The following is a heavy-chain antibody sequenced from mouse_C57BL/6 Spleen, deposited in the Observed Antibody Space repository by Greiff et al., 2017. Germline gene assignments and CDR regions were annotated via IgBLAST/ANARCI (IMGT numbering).Heavy chain of an antibody. J-gene: IGHJ4*01. CDR3: ARGGTPLEAAMDY. V-gene: IGHV1-55*01. CDR2: IYPGSGTT. D-gene: IGHD2-14*01. Sequence: VQLLQPGAELVKPGASVKMSCKASGFTFTSYGITWVQQRPGQGLEWIGYIYPGSGTTNYKETLKGRCTLAVDTASNTAYMQISSLTSEDTAMYYCARGGTPLEAAMDYWGQGTTVTVSS. CDR1: GFTFTSYG.